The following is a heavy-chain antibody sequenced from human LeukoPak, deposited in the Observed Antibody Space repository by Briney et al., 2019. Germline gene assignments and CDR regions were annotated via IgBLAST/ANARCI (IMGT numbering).Heavy chain of an antibody. V-gene: IGHV3-21*01. CDR3: ARDQGLLVVAGRFGY. D-gene: IGHD6-19*01. CDR1: GFTFSSYS. CDR2: ISSSNSYI. Sequence: GGSLRLSCAASGFTFSSYSMNWVRQAPGKGLEWVSSISSSNSYIYNAVSVKGRFTISRDNAKNSLYLQMNSLRAEDTAVYYCARDQGLLVVAGRFGYWGQGTLVTVSP. J-gene: IGHJ4*02.